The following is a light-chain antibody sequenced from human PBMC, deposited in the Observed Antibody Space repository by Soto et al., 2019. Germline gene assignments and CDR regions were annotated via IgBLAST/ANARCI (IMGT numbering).Light chain of an antibody. CDR2: EVR. CDR1: SGDVGGYDF. J-gene: IGLJ3*02. Sequence: QSALTQPPSASGSPGQSVTISCTGTSGDVGGYDFVSWYQQYPGKAPKLMIFEVRERPSGVPDRFSGSKSGNTASLTVSGIQADDEADYYCSSFAGRNTWVFGGGTKLTVL. V-gene: IGLV2-8*01. CDR3: SSFAGRNTWV.